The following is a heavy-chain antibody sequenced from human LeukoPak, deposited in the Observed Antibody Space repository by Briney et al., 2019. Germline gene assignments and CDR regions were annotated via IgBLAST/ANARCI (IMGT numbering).Heavy chain of an antibody. CDR1: GFTVSSNY. D-gene: IGHD6-6*01. CDR2: IYSGGST. J-gene: IGHJ4*02. Sequence: GGSLRLSCAASGFTVSSNYMSWVRQAPGKGLEWVSVIYSGGSTYYADSVKGRFTISRDNSKNTLYLQMNSLRAEDTAVYYCARASARPRCYFDYWGQGTLVTVSS. CDR3: ARASARPRCYFDY. V-gene: IGHV3-53*01.